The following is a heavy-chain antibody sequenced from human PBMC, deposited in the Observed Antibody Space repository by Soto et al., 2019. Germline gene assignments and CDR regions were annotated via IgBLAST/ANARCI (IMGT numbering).Heavy chain of an antibody. J-gene: IGHJ4*02. V-gene: IGHV3-48*02. CDR1: GFTFSSYS. CDR2: ISSSSSTI. CDR3: ARDPDYYGSGSYYPFDY. Sequence: GGSLRLSCAASGFTFSSYSMNWVRQAPGKGLEWVSYISSSSSTIYYADSVKGRFTISRDNSKNSLYLQMNSLRDEDTAVYYCARDPDYYGSGSYYPFDYWGQGTLVTVSS. D-gene: IGHD3-10*01.